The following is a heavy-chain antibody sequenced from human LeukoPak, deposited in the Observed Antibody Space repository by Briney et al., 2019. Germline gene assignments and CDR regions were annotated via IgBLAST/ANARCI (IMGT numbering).Heavy chain of an antibody. CDR2: MYYSGIT. V-gene: IGHV4-59*01. D-gene: IGHD5-24*01. CDR3: ATQSRDGYNP. Sequence: SETLSLTCTVSGGSITSYYWSWIRQPPGKGLEWIGYMYYSGITNYNPSLKSRVTMSVDTSKSQFSLNLSSVTAADTAVYYCATQSRDGYNPWGQGTLVTVPS. J-gene: IGHJ5*02. CDR1: GGSITSYY.